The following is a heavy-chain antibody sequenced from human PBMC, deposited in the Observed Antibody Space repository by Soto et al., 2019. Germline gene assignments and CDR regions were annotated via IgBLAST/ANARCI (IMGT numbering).Heavy chain of an antibody. D-gene: IGHD3-3*01. V-gene: IGHV4-34*01. CDR1: GGSFSGYY. CDR2: INHSGST. CDR3: ARGLKFWSGYPRYYYYYGMDV. J-gene: IGHJ6*02. Sequence: SETLSLTCAVYGGSFSGYYWSWIRQPPGKGLEWIGEINHSGSTNYNPSLKSRVTISVDTSKNQFSLRLSSVTAADTAVYYCARGLKFWSGYPRYYYYYGMDVWGQGTTVTVSS.